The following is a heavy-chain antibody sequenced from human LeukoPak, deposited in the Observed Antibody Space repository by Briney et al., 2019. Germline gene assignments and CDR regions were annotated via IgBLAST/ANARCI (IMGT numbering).Heavy chain of an antibody. V-gene: IGHV3-23*01. CDR1: GFTFSSSV. D-gene: IGHD3-10*01. Sequence: GGSLRLSCAASGFTFSSSVMSWVHQAPGKGPEWVSTIDGSGTGTFYALSSNGRFIISRDNAKNTLHLQMNSLRGEDTAVYYCARDLDGSGNYHWFDPWGQGTLVTVSS. J-gene: IGHJ5*02. CDR3: ARDLDGSGNYHWFDP. CDR2: IDGSGTGT.